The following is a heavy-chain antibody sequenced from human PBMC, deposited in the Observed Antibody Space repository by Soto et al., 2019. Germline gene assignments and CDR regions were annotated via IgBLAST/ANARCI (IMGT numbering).Heavy chain of an antibody. V-gene: IGHV4-38-2*01. CDR2: IYYSGST. D-gene: IGHD3-16*01. Sequence: SETLSLTCAVSGYSISSGYFWGWIRQPPGKGLEWIGSIYYSGSTYYNPSLKSRVTISVDRSKNQFSLKLSSVTAADTAVYYCARGTTTGGWNWIGPWGQGTLVTVSS. J-gene: IGHJ5*02. CDR1: GYSISSGYF. CDR3: ARGTTTGGWNWIGP.